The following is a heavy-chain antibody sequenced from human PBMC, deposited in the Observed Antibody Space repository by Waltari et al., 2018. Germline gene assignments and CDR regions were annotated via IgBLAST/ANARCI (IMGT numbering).Heavy chain of an antibody. CDR3: AKWDTAMVG. V-gene: IGHV3-23*01. J-gene: IGHJ4*02. CDR1: GFTFSMLS. CDR2: MSGSASGK. D-gene: IGHD5-18*01. Sequence: QPLQSGGGFAEPGGSLRVSCAASGFTFSMLSISWFRQSPGRGLEWVAAMSGSASGKYYADSVKGRFTISTDDSKITLYLQMNSLTEDDSAIYYCAKWDTAMVGWGQGTQVTVSS.